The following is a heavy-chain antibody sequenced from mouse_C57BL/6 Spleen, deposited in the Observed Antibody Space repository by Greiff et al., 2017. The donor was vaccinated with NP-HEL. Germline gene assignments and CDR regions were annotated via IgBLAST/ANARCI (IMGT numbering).Heavy chain of an antibody. J-gene: IGHJ1*03. V-gene: IGHV1-9*01. Sequence: VKLQESGAELMKPGASVKLSCKATGYTFTGYWIEWVKQRPGHGLEWIGEILPGSGSTNYNEKFKGKSTFTADTSSNTAYMQPSSLTTEDSSSYYCARGPTRPSTVVAHWYFDVWGTGTTVTVSS. CDR1: GYTFTGYW. CDR2: ILPGSGST. CDR3: ARGPTRPSTVVAHWYFDV. D-gene: IGHD1-1*01.